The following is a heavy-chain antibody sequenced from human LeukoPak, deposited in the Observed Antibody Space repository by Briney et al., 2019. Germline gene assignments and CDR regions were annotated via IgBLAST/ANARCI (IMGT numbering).Heavy chain of an antibody. V-gene: IGHV3-21*01. CDR1: GFTFSSYS. CDR3: ARAHLYCTNGVCYTYYFDY. J-gene: IGHJ4*02. D-gene: IGHD2-8*01. Sequence: GGSLRLSCAASGFTFSSYSMNWVRQAPGKGLEWVSSISSSSSCIYYADSVKGRFTISRDNAKNSLYLQMNSLRAEDTAVYYCARAHLYCTNGVCYTYYFDYWGQGTLATVSS. CDR2: ISSSSSCI.